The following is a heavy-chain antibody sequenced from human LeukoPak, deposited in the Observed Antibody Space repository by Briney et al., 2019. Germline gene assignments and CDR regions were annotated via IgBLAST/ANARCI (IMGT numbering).Heavy chain of an antibody. J-gene: IGHJ4*02. D-gene: IGHD1-26*01. Sequence: PGGTLRLSCAASGFTFSIYGMSWVRQAPGKGLEWVSAISGSGGSTYYADSVKGRFTISRDNSKNTLYLQMNSLRAEDTAVYYCAKDLGLWVGAPSHYFDYWGQGTLVTVSS. CDR1: GFTFSIYG. V-gene: IGHV3-23*01. CDR2: ISGSGGST. CDR3: AKDLGLWVGAPSHYFDY.